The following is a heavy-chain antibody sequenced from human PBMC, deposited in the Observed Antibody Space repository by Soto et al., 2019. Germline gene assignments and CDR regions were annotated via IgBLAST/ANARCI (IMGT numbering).Heavy chain of an antibody. J-gene: IGHJ5*02. Sequence: SLRLSCAASGFTFSSYGMHWVRQAPGKGLEWVAVIWYDGSNKYYADSVKGRFTISRDNSKNTLYLQMNSLRAEDTAVYYCARESYDILTGYHNWFDPWGQGTLVTVSS. CDR1: GFTFSSYG. CDR2: IWYDGSNK. D-gene: IGHD3-9*01. CDR3: ARESYDILTGYHNWFDP. V-gene: IGHV3-33*01.